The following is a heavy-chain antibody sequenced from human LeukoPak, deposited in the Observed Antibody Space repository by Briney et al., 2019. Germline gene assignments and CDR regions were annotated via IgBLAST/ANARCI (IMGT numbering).Heavy chain of an antibody. CDR2: SSSSGDSI. CDR1: GFTFSGYE. D-gene: IGHD6-13*01. Sequence: RGSLRLSCTASGFTFSGYEMNWVRQAPGKGLEWVSYSSSSGDSIYYADSVKGRFTISRDNAKNSLYLQMNSLRAEDMAVYYCARGRFGSCWGQGTLVTV. V-gene: IGHV3-48*03. J-gene: IGHJ1*01. CDR3: ARGRFGSC.